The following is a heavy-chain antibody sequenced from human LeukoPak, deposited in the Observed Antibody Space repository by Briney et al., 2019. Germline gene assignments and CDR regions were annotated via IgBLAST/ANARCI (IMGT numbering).Heavy chain of an antibody. V-gene: IGHV3-23*01. CDR1: GFRFSSYA. Sequence: GGSLRLSCAACGFRFSSYAMSWVRQAPGKGLEWVSVISGSGGSTNNADSVKGRFTMSRDNSQNTLYLQMNSLRAEDTAVYYCAKLRQWQPQRYFFEYWGQGALVTVSS. D-gene: IGHD6-19*01. J-gene: IGHJ4*02. CDR3: AKLRQWQPQRYFFEY. CDR2: ISGSGGST.